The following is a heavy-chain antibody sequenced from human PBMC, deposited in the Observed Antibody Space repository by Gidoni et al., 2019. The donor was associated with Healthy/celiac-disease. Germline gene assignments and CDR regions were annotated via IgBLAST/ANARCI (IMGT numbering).Heavy chain of an antibody. CDR3: ATYYYELWGYFQH. CDR2: IYYSGST. D-gene: IGHD3-22*01. Sequence: QLQLQESGPGLVKPSETLSLTCPVSGGSISSSSYYWGWIRQPPGKGLEWIGSIYYSGSTYYNPSLKSRVTISVDKSKNQFSLRLSSVTAADTAVYYCATYYYELWGYFQHWGQGTLVTVSS. V-gene: IGHV4-39*01. J-gene: IGHJ1*01. CDR1: GGSISSSSYY.